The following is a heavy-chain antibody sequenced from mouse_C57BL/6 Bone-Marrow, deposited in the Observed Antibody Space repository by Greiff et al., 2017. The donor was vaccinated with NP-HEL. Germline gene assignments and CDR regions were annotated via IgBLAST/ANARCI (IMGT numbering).Heavy chain of an antibody. Sequence: EVKLVESGGGLVQPGGSMKLSCVASGFTFSNYWMNWVRQSPEKGLEWVAQIRLKSDNYATHYAESVKGRFTISRDDSKSSVYLQMNNLRAEDTGIYYCTSHYYGSSSAWFAYWGQGTLVTVSA. V-gene: IGHV6-3*01. CDR2: IRLKSDNYAT. CDR1: GFTFSNYW. CDR3: TSHYYGSSSAWFAY. J-gene: IGHJ3*01. D-gene: IGHD1-1*01.